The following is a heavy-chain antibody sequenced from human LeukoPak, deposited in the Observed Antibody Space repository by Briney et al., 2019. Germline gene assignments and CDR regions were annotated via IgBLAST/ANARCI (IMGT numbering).Heavy chain of an antibody. V-gene: IGHV4-4*07. J-gene: IGHJ4*02. Sequence: SETLSLTCTVSGGSISSYYWSWIRQPAGKGLECIGRIYTSGSTNYNPSLKSRVTMSVDTSKNQFSLKLSSVTAADTAVYYCARAGFGVVIGYFDYWGQGTLVTVSS. D-gene: IGHD3-3*01. CDR1: GGSISSYY. CDR2: IYTSGST. CDR3: ARAGFGVVIGYFDY.